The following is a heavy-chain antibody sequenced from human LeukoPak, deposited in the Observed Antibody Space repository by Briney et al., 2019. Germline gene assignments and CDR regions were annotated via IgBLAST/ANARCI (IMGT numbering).Heavy chain of an antibody. J-gene: IGHJ6*03. CDR2: IYYSGST. D-gene: IGHD3-3*01. Sequence: SETLSLTCTASGGSISSHYWSWIRQPPGKGLEWIGYIYYSGSTNYNPSLKSRVTISVDTSKNQFSLKLSSVTAADTAVYYCARVHYDFWSGYYPSVYMDVWGKGTTVTVSS. CDR1: GGSISSHY. CDR3: ARVHYDFWSGYYPSVYMDV. V-gene: IGHV4-59*11.